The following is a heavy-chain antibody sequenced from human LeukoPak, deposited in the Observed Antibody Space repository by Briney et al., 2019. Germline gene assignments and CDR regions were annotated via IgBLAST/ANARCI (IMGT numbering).Heavy chain of an antibody. CDR1: GFTFSSSW. Sequence: HPGGSLRLSCVASGFTFSSSWMSWVRQAPGKGLEWVANIKQDGSEKSYVESVRGRFTISRDNAKNSLYLQLNGLRAEDTALYYCARDNPPDYWGQGTLVTVSS. V-gene: IGHV3-7*03. CDR3: ARDNPPDY. J-gene: IGHJ4*02. CDR2: IKQDGSEK.